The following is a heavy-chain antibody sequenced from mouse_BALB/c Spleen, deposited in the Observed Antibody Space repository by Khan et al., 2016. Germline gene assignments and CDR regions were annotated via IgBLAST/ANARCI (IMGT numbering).Heavy chain of an antibody. CDR3: ARKKDGDYYAMDY. J-gene: IGHJ4*01. CDR1: GYTFTSYW. Sequence: QVQLQQSGAELAKPGASVKMSCKASGYTFTSYWMHWVKQRPGQGLEWIGYINPSTGYTEYNQTFKDKATLTADKSSSTAYMQLSSLTSEDSAVYYCARKKDGDYYAMDYWGQGTSVTVSS. V-gene: IGHV1-7*01. D-gene: IGHD2-13*01. CDR2: INPSTGYT.